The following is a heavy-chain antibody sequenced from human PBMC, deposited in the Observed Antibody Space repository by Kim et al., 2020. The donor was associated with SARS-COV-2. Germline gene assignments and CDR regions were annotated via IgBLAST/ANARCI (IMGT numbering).Heavy chain of an antibody. CDR2: I. V-gene: IGHV3-48*03. J-gene: IGHJ4*02. CDR3: ARGYSTGWGVTY. D-gene: IGHD6-19*01. Sequence: IYYADSGKGRFTISRDNAKNSLDLQMNSLRAEDTAIYYCARGYSTGWGVTYWGQGTLVTVSS.